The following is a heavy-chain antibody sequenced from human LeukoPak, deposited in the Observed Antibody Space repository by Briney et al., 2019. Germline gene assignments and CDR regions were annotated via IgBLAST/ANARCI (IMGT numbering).Heavy chain of an antibody. CDR1: GFTFSSYG. D-gene: IGHD1-26*01. V-gene: IGHV3-33*01. J-gene: IGHJ6*03. CDR2: IWYDGSNK. CDR3: ARGGSGSYRNARDYYYYMDV. Sequence: GRSLRLSCAASGFTFSSYGMHWVRQAPGKGLEWVAVIWYDGSNKYYADSVKGRFTISSDNSKNTLYLQMNSLRAEDTAVYYCARGGSGSYRNARDYYYYMDVWGKGTTVTVSS.